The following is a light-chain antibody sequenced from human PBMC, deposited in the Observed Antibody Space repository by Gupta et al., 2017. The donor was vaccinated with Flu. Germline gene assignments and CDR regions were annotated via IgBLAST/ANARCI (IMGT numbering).Light chain of an antibody. V-gene: IGKV3-15*01. CDR2: GAS. Sequence: VTLSMSPGERATLYCRASQSVSTNLAWYQQKPGQAPRLLIFGASTRATGIPARFSGSGSGTEFTLTIGSLQSEDFAVYYCQQYDAWPPRTFGQGTKV. J-gene: IGKJ1*01. CDR1: QSVSTN. CDR3: QQYDAWPPRT.